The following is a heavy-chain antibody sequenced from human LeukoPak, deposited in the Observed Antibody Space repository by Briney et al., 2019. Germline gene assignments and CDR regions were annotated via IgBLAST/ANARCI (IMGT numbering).Heavy chain of an antibody. Sequence: PGGSLRLSCVVSGFRISANTVTWARQPPGKGLQWLANIGPDGSEDYYADLVRGRFTISRDNARDSLYLQMNSLRADDTAVYYCAIPSSYDGSRYYHAYWGQGTLVSVSS. D-gene: IGHD3-22*01. V-gene: IGHV3-7*01. CDR3: AIPSSYDGSRYYHAY. J-gene: IGHJ4*02. CDR1: GFRISANT. CDR2: IGPDGSED.